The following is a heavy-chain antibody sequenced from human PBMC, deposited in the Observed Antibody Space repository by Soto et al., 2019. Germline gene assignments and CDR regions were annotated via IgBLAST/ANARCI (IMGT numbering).Heavy chain of an antibody. CDR2: IKQDGSGK. J-gene: IGHJ6*02. Sequence: EVLLVESGGGLVQPGGSLRLSCEASVFTFSNYWMSWVRQAPGKGLEWVANIKQDGSGKNYVDSVRGRFNISRDNGKNSLYLQMNSLRAEDTAVYFCARERFGYSYGPLEFYYYGMDVWGQGTAVIVSS. CDR3: ARERFGYSYGPLEFYYYGMDV. D-gene: IGHD5-18*01. CDR1: VFTFSNYW. V-gene: IGHV3-7*01.